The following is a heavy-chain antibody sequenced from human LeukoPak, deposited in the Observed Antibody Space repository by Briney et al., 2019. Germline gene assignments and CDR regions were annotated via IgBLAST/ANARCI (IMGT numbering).Heavy chain of an antibody. Sequence: GGSLRLSCAASGFTFSNYWMSWVRQAPGKGLEWVANIKQDGSEKSYVDSVKGRFTISRDNDKNSLFLQMTSLRAEDTAMYYCAREAVTYDASDIWGQGTMVTVSS. CDR3: AREAVTYDASDI. CDR1: GFTFSNYW. D-gene: IGHD4-23*01. CDR2: IKQDGSEK. J-gene: IGHJ3*02. V-gene: IGHV3-7*01.